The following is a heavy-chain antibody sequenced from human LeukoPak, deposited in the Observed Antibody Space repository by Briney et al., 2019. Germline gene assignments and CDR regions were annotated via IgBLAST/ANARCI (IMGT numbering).Heavy chain of an antibody. CDR1: GIRVRDYY. CDR2: IRDSGEA. CDR3: ARDRAANQDWVEFDP. J-gene: IGHJ5*02. Sequence: GGSLRLSCAVSGIRVRDYYMNWVRQASRKGLEWVGLIRDSGEAFYADFARGRFAISRDESENTLYLQMNSLRVEDTAVYFCARDRAANQDWVEFDPWGQGTPVIVSS. V-gene: IGHV3-66*03. D-gene: IGHD3/OR15-3a*01.